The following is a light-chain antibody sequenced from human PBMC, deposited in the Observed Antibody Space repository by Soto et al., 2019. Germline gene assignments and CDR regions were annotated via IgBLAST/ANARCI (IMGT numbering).Light chain of an antibody. Sequence: EIVMTQSPATLSVSPGERATLSCRASQSVSSNLAWYQQKPGQAPRLLIYGASTRATGIPARFSGSGSGTEFTLTINSLQSEDFAVYYCQQYSIWRTFGQGTKV. V-gene: IGKV3-15*01. CDR3: QQYSIWRT. J-gene: IGKJ1*01. CDR2: GAS. CDR1: QSVSSN.